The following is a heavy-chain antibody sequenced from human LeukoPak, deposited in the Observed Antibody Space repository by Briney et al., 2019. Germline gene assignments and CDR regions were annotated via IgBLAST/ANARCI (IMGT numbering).Heavy chain of an antibody. V-gene: IGHV3-21*01. Sequence: PGGSLRLSCAASGFTFSSYSMNWVRQAPGKGLEWVSSISSSSSYIYYADSVKGRFTISRDNAKNSLYPQMNSLRAEDTAVYYCARDLDVDDAFDIWGQGTMVTVSS. J-gene: IGHJ3*02. CDR1: GFTFSSYS. D-gene: IGHD1-1*01. CDR2: ISSSSSYI. CDR3: ARDLDVDDAFDI.